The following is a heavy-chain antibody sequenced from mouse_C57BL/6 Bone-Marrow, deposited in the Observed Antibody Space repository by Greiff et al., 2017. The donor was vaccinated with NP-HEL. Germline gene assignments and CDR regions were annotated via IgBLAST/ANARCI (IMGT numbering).Heavy chain of an antibody. J-gene: IGHJ4*01. V-gene: IGHV5-9-1*02. D-gene: IGHD2-3*01. CDR2: ISSGGDYI. CDR3: TRGRWLLLYYYAMEC. CDR1: GFTFSSYA. Sequence: EVMLVESGEGLVKPGGSLKLSCAASGFTFSSYAMSWVRQTPEKRLEWVAYISSGGDYIYYADNVKGRFTISRDNARNTLYLQMSSLKSEDTAMYYCTRGRWLLLYYYAMECWGQGTSVTVAS.